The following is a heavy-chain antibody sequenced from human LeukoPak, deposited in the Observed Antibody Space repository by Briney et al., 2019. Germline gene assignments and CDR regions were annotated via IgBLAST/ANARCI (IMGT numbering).Heavy chain of an antibody. V-gene: IGHV1-18*01. CDR3: ARDLMVRGVIRSQFDY. CDR2: ISAYNGNT. J-gene: IGHJ4*02. CDR1: GYTFTSYG. Sequence: ASVKVSCKASGYTFTSYGISWVRQAPGQGLEWMGWISAYNGNTNYAQKLQGRVTMTTDTSTSTAYMELRSLRSDDTAVYYCARDLMVRGVIRSQFDYWGQGTLVTVSS. D-gene: IGHD3-10*01.